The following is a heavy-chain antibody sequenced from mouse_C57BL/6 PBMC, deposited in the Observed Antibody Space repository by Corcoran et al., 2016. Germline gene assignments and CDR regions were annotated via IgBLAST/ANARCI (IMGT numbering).Heavy chain of an antibody. V-gene: IGHV1-76*01. J-gene: IGHJ4*01. CDR3: ARWRGTYYAMDY. CDR1: GYTFTDYY. CDR2: IYPGSGNT. Sequence: VQLKQSGAELVMPGASVKLSCKASGYTFTDYYINWVKQRPGQGLEWIARIYPGSGNTYYNEKFKGKATLTGEKSSSTAYMQLSSLTSEDSAVYFCARWRGTYYAMDYWGQGTSVTVSS.